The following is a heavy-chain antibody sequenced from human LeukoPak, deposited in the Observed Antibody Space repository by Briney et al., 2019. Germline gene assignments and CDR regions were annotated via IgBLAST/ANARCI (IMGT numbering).Heavy chain of an antibody. CDR2: ICYSGST. Sequence: KPAGTLSLTCTVSGVSISSSSFYWGRLPQPPGKGLDWIVSICYSGSTYYNASLKSRITISEDTTKNQFSLKLSSVTAADTAVYYCARPLEDGDYPWYFDLWGRGTLVTVSS. J-gene: IGHJ2*01. D-gene: IGHD4-17*01. CDR1: GVSISSSSFY. V-gene: IGHV4-39*01. CDR3: ARPLEDGDYPWYFDL.